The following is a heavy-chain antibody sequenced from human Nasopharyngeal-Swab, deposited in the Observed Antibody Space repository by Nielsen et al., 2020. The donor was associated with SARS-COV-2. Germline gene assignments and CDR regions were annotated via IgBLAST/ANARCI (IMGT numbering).Heavy chain of an antibody. Sequence: WIRQPPGKGLEWIGSIYYSGSTYYNPSLKSRVTISVDTSKNQFSLKLSSVTAADTAVYYCARQGGIAAAGTIDYWGQGTLVTVLL. J-gene: IGHJ4*02. V-gene: IGHV4-39*01. D-gene: IGHD6-13*01. CDR2: IYYSGST. CDR3: ARQGGIAAAGTIDY.